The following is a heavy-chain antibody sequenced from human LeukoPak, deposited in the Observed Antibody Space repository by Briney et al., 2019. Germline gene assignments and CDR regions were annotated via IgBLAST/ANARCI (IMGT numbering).Heavy chain of an antibody. CDR1: GFTFSSYG. J-gene: IGHJ3*02. CDR2: ISYDGSNK. D-gene: IGHD5-24*01. CDR3: AKVMVEMATFDAFDI. Sequence: GGSLRLSCAASGFTFSSYGMHWVRQAPGKGLEWVAGISYDGSNKYYADSVKGRFTISRDNSKNTLYLQMNSLRAEHTAVYYCAKVMVEMATFDAFDIWGQGTMVTVSS. V-gene: IGHV3-30*18.